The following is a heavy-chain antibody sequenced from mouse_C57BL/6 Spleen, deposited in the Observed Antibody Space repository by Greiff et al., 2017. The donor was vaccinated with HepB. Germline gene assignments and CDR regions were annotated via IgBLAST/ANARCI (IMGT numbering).Heavy chain of an antibody. V-gene: IGHV1-52*01. CDR2: IDPSDSET. Sequence: QVQLQQPGAELVRPGSSVKLSCKASGYTFTSYWMHWVKQRPIQGLEWIGNIDPSDSETHYNQKFKDKATLTVDKSSSTAYMQLSSLTSEDSAVYYCARSENSKTRFAYWGQGTLVTVSA. D-gene: IGHD2-5*01. CDR1: GYTFTSYW. J-gene: IGHJ3*01. CDR3: ARSENSKTRFAY.